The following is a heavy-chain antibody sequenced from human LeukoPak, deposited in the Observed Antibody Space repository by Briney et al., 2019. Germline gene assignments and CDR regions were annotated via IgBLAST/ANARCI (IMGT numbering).Heavy chain of an antibody. CDR3: AKGDYDILTGYYSVDSMAFDY. CDR2: ISGSGGST. D-gene: IGHD3-9*01. Sequence: GGSLRLSCAASGFTFSSYAMSWVRQAPGKGLEWVSAISGSGGSTYYADSVKGRFTISGDNSKNTLYLQMNSLRAEDTAVYYCAKGDYDILTGYYSVDSMAFDYWGQGTLVTVSS. J-gene: IGHJ4*02. CDR1: GFTFSSYA. V-gene: IGHV3-23*01.